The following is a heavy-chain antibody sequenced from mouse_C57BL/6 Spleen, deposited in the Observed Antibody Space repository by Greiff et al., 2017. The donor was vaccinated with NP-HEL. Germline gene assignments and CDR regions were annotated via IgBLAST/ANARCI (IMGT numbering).Heavy chain of an antibody. CDR1: GFTFSDYG. V-gene: IGHV5-17*01. CDR3: ARAGYYGSRNFDY. CDR2: ISSGSSTI. D-gene: IGHD1-1*01. J-gene: IGHJ2*01. Sequence: EVQRVESGGGLVKPGGSLKLSCAASGFTFSDYGMHWVRQAPEKGLEWVAYISSGSSTIYYADTVKGRFTISRDNAKNTLFLQMTSLRSEDTAMYYCARAGYYGSRNFDYWGQGTTLTVSS.